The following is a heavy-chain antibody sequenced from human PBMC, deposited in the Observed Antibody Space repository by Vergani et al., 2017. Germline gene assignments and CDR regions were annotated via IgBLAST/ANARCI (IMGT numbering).Heavy chain of an antibody. CDR2: IRHDGIT. CDR3: AREGYSTKGVGFTLMDV. Sequence: QAQLQQWGAGLLKPSETLSLTCAISGGSINDYWWTWIRQPPGKGLEWFGEIRHDGITNYSPSLKSRVTISIDTSTHQFSLNLRSVTAAVTAVYYCAREGYSTKGVGFTLMDVWGQGALVTVSS. CDR1: GGSINDYW. D-gene: IGHD2-8*01. V-gene: IGHV4-34*01. J-gene: IGHJ1*01.